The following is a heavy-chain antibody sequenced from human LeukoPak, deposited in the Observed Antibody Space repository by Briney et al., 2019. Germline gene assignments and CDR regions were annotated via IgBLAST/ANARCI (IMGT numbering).Heavy chain of an antibody. CDR2: IYYSGST. CDR3: AREGRVRYFDWSHYYYYGMDV. D-gene: IGHD3-9*01. CDR1: GGSISSSSYY. V-gene: IGHV4-39*02. J-gene: IGHJ6*02. Sequence: SETLSLTCTVSGGSISSSSYYWGRIRQPPGKGLEWIGSIYYSGSTYYNPSLKSRVTTSVDTSKNQFSLKLSSVTAADTAVYYCAREGRVRYFDWSHYYYYGMDVWGQGTTVTVSS.